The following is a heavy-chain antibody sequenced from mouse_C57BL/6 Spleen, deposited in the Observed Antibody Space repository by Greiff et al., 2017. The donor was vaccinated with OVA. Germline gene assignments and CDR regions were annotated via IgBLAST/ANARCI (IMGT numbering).Heavy chain of an antibody. CDR3: ARDGQAWFAY. CDR1: GFTFSDYG. Sequence: EVKLVESGGGLVKPGGSLKLSCAASGFTFSDYGMHWVRQAPEKGLEWVAYISSGSSTIYYADTVKGRFTISRDNAKNTLFLQMTSLRSEDTAMYYCARDGQAWFAYWGQGTLVTVSA. CDR2: ISSGSSTI. V-gene: IGHV5-17*01. J-gene: IGHJ3*01. D-gene: IGHD2-3*01.